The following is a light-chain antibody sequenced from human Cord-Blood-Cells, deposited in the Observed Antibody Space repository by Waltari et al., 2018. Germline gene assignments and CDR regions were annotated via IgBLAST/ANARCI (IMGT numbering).Light chain of an antibody. V-gene: IGKV3-15*01. J-gene: IGKJ1*01. Sequence: EIVMTQSPATLSVPPGERATLSGRASQSVSSNLAWYQQKLGQAPRLRIYGASTGATGIPAMFSGSGSGTEFTLTISSLQSEDFAVYYCQQYNNWPRTFGQGTKVEIK. CDR2: GAS. CDR3: QQYNNWPRT. CDR1: QSVSSN.